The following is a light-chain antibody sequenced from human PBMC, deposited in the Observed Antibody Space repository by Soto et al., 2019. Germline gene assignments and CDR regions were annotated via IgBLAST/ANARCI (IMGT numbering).Light chain of an antibody. CDR3: GTWDNSLSAGV. V-gene: IGLV1-51*01. CDR1: SSNIGNNY. J-gene: IGLJ1*01. Sequence: QSVLTQPPAVSAAPGQKVTISCSGSSSNIGNNYVSWFQQLPGKAPKLLIYDNHKRPSGIPDRFSGSKSGTSATLGITGLQTGDEADDYCGTWDNSLSAGVFGTGTKVTVL. CDR2: DNH.